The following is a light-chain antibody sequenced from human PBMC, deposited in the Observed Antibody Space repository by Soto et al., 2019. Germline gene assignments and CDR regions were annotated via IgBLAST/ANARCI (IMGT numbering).Light chain of an antibody. CDR2: KAS. CDR3: QHYNSYSEG. Sequence: QSPSTLSGSVGDRVTITCRASQTISSWLAWYQQKPGKAPKLLIYKASTLKSGVPSRFSGSGSGTEFTLTISSLQPDDFATYYCQHYNSYSEGFGQGAKV. CDR1: QTISSW. J-gene: IGKJ1*01. V-gene: IGKV1-5*03.